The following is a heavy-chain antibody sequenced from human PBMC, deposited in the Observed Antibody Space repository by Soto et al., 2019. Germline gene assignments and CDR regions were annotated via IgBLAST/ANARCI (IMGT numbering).Heavy chain of an antibody. CDR2: IYASGTT. Sequence: SGPLALTCTVPGCAIGSFYWSWIRQPPGGTLEWIGYIYASGTTTYNPSLESRVTMSVDMPNNEFSLDLTSVTAADTAVYYCARSLAVDGRISHYHFAGRGQGTLVTVSS. J-gene: IGHJ1*01. CDR1: GCAIGSFY. D-gene: IGHD2-15*01. V-gene: IGHV4-59*01. CDR3: ARSLAVDGRISHYHFAG.